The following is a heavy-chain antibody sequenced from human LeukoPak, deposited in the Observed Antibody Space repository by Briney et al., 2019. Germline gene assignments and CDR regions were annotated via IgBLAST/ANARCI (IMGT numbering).Heavy chain of an antibody. CDR1: GFTFSTYA. Sequence: GSLRLSCVGSGFTFSTYAMNWVRQAPGKGLEWVSTISGSSSNTYYAESVKGRFTISRDTSKNTVFLQMNSLRAEDTAIYYCAKDPLGVVDAFDLWGQGTVVTVSS. CDR3: AKDPLGVVDAFDL. D-gene: IGHD2-21*01. V-gene: IGHV3-23*01. J-gene: IGHJ3*01. CDR2: ISGSSSNT.